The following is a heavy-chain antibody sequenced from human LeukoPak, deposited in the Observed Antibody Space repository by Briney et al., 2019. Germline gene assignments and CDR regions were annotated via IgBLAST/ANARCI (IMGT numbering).Heavy chain of an antibody. D-gene: IGHD3-9*01. CDR2: ISGSGGGT. CDR3: AKWGDYDILTGYYVSDF. V-gene: IGHV3-23*01. J-gene: IGHJ4*02. Sequence: GGPLRLSCAASGFTFSSYAMSWVRQAPGKGLEWVSAISGSGGGTYYADSVKGRFTISRDNSKNTLYVEMNTLRAEDTAVYYCAKWGDYDILTGYYVSDFWGQGTLVTVSS. CDR1: GFTFSSYA.